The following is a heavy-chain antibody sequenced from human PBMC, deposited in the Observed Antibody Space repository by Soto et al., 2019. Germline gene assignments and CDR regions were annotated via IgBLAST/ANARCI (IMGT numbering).Heavy chain of an antibody. V-gene: IGHV4-39*01. CDR1: GGSISSSSYY. D-gene: IGHD3-3*01. J-gene: IGHJ4*02. CDR2: IYYSGST. Sequence: QLLESGPGLVKPSETLSLTCTVSGGSISSSSYYWGWIRQPPGKGLEWIGSIYYSGSTYYNPSLKSRVTISVDTSKNQFSLKLSSVTAADTAVYYCASYYDFWSGYPYYFDYWGQGTLVTVSS. CDR3: ASYYDFWSGYPYYFDY.